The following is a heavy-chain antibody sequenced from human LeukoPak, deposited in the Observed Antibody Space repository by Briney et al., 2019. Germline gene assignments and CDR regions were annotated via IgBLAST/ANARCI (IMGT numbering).Heavy chain of an antibody. CDR3: ARTNVEMAAVDY. J-gene: IGHJ4*02. CDR2: IYPGDSDT. CDR1: GYSFTSYW. Sequence: GESLRISCKGSGYSFTSYWIGWVRQMPGKGLEWMGIIYPGDSDTSYSPSFQGQVTISADKSISTAYLQWSSLKASDTVMYYCARTNVEMAAVDYWGQGTLVTVSS. V-gene: IGHV5-51*01. D-gene: IGHD5-24*01.